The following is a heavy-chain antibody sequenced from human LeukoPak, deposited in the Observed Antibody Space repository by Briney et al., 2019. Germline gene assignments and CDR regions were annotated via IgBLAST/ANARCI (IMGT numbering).Heavy chain of an antibody. J-gene: IGHJ3*02. Sequence: ASVKVSCKASGYTFTSYYMHWVRQAPGQGLEWMGIINPSGGSTSYAQKFQGRVTMTRDTSTSTVYVELSSLRSEDTAVYYCARDRVMYYYDSSGHDAFDIWGQGTMVTVSS. D-gene: IGHD3-22*01. CDR3: ARDRVMYYYDSSGHDAFDI. V-gene: IGHV1-46*01. CDR1: GYTFTSYY. CDR2: INPSGGST.